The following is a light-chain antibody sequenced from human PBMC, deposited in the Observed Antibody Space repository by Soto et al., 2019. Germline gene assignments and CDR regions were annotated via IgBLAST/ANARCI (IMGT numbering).Light chain of an antibody. V-gene: IGLV2-11*01. J-gene: IGLJ3*02. Sequence: QSVLTQPRSVSESPGQSVTISCTGTSSDVGAYNYVSWYQQHPGKVPKLIIYDVNKRPSGVPDRFSGSKSGNTASLTISGLQAEDEADYYCCSFAGTYLVFGGGTTLTVL. CDR3: CSFAGTYLV. CDR1: SSDVGAYNY. CDR2: DVN.